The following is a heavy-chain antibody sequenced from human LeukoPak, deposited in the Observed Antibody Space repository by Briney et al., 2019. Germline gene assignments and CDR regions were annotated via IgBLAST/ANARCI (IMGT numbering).Heavy chain of an antibody. Sequence: PSETLSLTCAVYGGSFSGYYWSWIRQPPGKGLEWIGEINHGGSTNYNPSLKSRVTMSLDTSKNQFSLRLSSVTAADTAVYYCARHPFSTPFDYWGRGTLVTVSS. J-gene: IGHJ4*02. CDR3: ARHPFSTPFDY. CDR2: INHGGST. V-gene: IGHV4-34*01. CDR1: GGSFSGYY.